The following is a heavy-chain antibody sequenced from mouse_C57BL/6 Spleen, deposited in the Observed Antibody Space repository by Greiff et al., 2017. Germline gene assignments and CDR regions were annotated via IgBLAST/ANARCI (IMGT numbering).Heavy chain of an antibody. D-gene: IGHD2-14*01. CDR3: ARGGGNSCDY. J-gene: IGHJ2*01. CDR2: IYPGDGDT. V-gene: IGHV1-82*01. CDR1: GYAFSSSW. Sequence: VQLQQSGPELVKPGASVKISCKASGYAFSSSWMHWVKQRPGKGLEWIGRIYPGDGDTNYNGKFKGKATLTADKSSSTAYMQLSSLTSEDSAVYFCARGGGNSCDYWGQGTTLTVSS.